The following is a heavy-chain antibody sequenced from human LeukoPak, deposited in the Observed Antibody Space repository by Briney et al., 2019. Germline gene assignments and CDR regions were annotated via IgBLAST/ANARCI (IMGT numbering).Heavy chain of an antibody. CDR1: GSTFSSYD. J-gene: IGHJ4*02. Sequence: GGSLRLSCAASGSTFSSYDMHWVRQAPGKGLEWVAVIWYDGSNKYYADSVKGRFTISRDNSKNTLYLQMNSLRAEDTAVYYCARATPLGFLEWLLYGGFDYWGQGTLVTVSS. CDR3: ARATPLGFLEWLLYGGFDY. CDR2: IWYDGSNK. D-gene: IGHD3-3*01. V-gene: IGHV3-33*01.